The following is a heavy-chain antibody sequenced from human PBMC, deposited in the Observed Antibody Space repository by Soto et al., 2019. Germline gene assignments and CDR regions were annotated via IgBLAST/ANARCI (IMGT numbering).Heavy chain of an antibody. Sequence: VKVSCKASGYTFTSYAMHWVRQAPGQRLEWMGWINAGNGNTKYSQKFQGRVTITRDTSASTAYMELSSLRSEDTAVYYCATSASYVGDFDYWGQGTLVTSPQ. CDR3: ATSASYVGDFDY. D-gene: IGHD1-26*01. V-gene: IGHV1-3*01. CDR1: GYTFTSYA. CDR2: INAGNGNT. J-gene: IGHJ4*02.